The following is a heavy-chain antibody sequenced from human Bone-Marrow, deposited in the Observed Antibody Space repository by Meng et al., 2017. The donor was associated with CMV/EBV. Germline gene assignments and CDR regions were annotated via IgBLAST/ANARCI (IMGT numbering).Heavy chain of an antibody. CDR3: ARGYPNYYYGMAV. CDR2: VNNDGSST. V-gene: IGHV3-74*01. CDR1: GFRFTTYW. Sequence: GESLKISCAASGFRFTTYWMFWVRQAPGKGLVWVSYVNNDGSSTNYADSVKGRFTISRDHARSTVYLQMNSLRAEDTAVYYCARGYPNYYYGMAVWGQGTMVTCSS. D-gene: IGHD2-2*02. J-gene: IGHJ6*02.